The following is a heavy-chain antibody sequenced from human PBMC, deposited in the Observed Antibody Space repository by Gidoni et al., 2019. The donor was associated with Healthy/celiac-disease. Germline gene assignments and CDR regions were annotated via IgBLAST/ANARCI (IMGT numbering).Heavy chain of an antibody. V-gene: IGHV4-31*03. Sequence: QVQLQESGPGLVKPSQTLSPTCTVSGGSISSGGYYWSWIRQHPGQGLEWIGYIYYSGSTYYNPALKSRVTISVDTSKNQFSLKLSSVTAADTAVYYCSRSNYGDFDYWGQGTLVTVSS. CDR1: GGSISSGGYY. J-gene: IGHJ4*02. D-gene: IGHD4-17*01. CDR3: SRSNYGDFDY. CDR2: IYYSGST.